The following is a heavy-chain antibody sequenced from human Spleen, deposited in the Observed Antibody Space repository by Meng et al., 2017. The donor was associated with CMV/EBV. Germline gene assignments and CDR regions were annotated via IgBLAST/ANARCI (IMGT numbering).Heavy chain of an antibody. CDR2: INPNSGGT. J-gene: IGHJ4*02. Sequence: ASVKVSCKASGYTFTGYYMHWVRQAPGQGLEWMGWINPNSGGTNYAQKFQGRVTMTRDTSVSTAYLELFSLGSDDTAVYYCARGGTLYSDAYEDYWGQGTLVTVSS. CDR1: GYTFTGYY. D-gene: IGHD3-16*01. CDR3: ARGGTLYSDAYEDY. V-gene: IGHV1-2*02.